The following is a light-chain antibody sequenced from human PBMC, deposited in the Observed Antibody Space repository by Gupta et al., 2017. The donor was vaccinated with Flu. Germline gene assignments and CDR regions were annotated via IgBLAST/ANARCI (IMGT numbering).Light chain of an antibody. CDR1: QGISNY. CDR2: DSY. V-gene: IGKV3-11*01. Sequence: PATLSLSPGERATLSCRASQGISNYLAWYQQKPGQPPRLLIYDSYARATGVPDRFSGSGSGTDFTLTISSLEPEDFAVYYCQQRSKWPQAFVQGTKVEI. J-gene: IGKJ1*01. CDR3: QQRSKWPQA.